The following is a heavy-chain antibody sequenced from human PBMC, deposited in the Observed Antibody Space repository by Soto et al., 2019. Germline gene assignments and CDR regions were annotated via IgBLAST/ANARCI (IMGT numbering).Heavy chain of an antibody. Sequence: EVQLVESGGGLVQPGGCLRFSCAASGVTFSNYWMHWVRQAPGKGLVWVSRINNDGSSTSYADSVKGRFTISRDNAKNTLYLQMNSLRAEDTAVYYCARDPAYYFDYWGQGTLVTVSS. J-gene: IGHJ4*02. CDR3: ARDPAYYFDY. CDR2: INNDGSST. CDR1: GVTFSNYW. V-gene: IGHV3-74*01.